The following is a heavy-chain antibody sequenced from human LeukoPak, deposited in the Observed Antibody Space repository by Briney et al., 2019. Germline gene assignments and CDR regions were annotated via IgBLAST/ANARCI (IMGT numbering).Heavy chain of an antibody. Sequence: ASVKVSCKASGYTFTGYYMHWVRQAPGQGLEWMGWINPNSGGTNYAQKFQGRVTMTRDTSISTAYMELSRLRSDDTAVYYCARVADARNWFDPWGQGALVTVSS. V-gene: IGHV1-2*02. CDR1: GYTFTGYY. CDR3: ARVADARNWFDP. D-gene: IGHD2-15*01. J-gene: IGHJ5*02. CDR2: INPNSGGT.